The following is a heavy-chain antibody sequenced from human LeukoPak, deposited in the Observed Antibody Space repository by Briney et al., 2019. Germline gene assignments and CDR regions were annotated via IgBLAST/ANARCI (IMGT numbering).Heavy chain of an antibody. D-gene: IGHD2-2*01. CDR2: ISSSGSTI. V-gene: IGHV3-11*01. J-gene: IGHJ6*02. CDR3: ARDGRPDIVVVGNRPTSAYYYGMDV. Sequence: PGGSLRLSCAASGFTFSDYYTSWIRQAPGKGLEWVSYISSSGSTIYYADSVKGRFTISRDNAKNSLYLQMNSLRAEDSAVYYCARDGRPDIVVVGNRPTSAYYYGMDVWGQGTTVTVSS. CDR1: GFTFSDYY.